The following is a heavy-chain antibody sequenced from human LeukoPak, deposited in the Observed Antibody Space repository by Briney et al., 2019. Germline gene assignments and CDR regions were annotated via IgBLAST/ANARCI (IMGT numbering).Heavy chain of an antibody. CDR3: ARQATSGWCFDC. D-gene: IGHD6-19*01. Sequence: GGSLRLSCAASGFTFSNVWMSWVRQAPGKGLEWVAVIWYDGSNQGYADSVKGRFTISRDNSKNTLYLQMNRLRAEDTAVYYCARQATSGWCFDCWGQGTLVTVSS. CDR1: GFTFSNVW. J-gene: IGHJ4*02. V-gene: IGHV3-33*08. CDR2: IWYDGSNQ.